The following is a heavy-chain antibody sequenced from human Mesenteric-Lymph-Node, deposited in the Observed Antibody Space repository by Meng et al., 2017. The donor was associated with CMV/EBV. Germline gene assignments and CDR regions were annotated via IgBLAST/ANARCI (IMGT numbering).Heavy chain of an antibody. D-gene: IGHD6-13*01. CDR3: ARAHFSSSWTGGLNWFDP. CDR1: GGSITSSSTY. V-gene: IGHV4-39*01. Sequence: SETLSLTCTVPGGSITSSSTYWGWISQPPGKGLEWIGSIHYSGSTYYNPSLKSRVTISVDTSKNQFSLKLSSVTAADTAVYYCARAHFSSSWTGGLNWFDPWGQGTLVTVSS. J-gene: IGHJ5*02. CDR2: IHYSGST.